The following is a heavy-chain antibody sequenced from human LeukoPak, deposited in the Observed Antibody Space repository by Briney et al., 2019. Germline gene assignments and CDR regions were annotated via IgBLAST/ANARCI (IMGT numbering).Heavy chain of an antibody. V-gene: IGHV4-61*02. J-gene: IGHJ5*02. Sequence: SQTLSLTCTVSGGSISSGSYYWSWIRQPAGKGLEWIGRIYTSGSTYYNPSLKSRVTISVDTSKNQFSLKLSSVTAADTAVYYCARERVGTDYYDSSGYYYNWFDPWGQGTLVTVSS. CDR3: ARERVGTDYYDSSGYYYNWFDP. CDR2: IYTSGST. D-gene: IGHD3-22*01. CDR1: GGSISSGSYY.